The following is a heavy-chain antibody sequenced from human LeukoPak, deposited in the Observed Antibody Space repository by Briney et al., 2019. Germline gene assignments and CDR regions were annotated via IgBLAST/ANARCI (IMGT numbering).Heavy chain of an antibody. V-gene: IGHV1-18*04. J-gene: IGHJ4*02. CDR1: GYTFTGYY. Sequence: ASVKVSCKASGYTFTGYYMHWVRQAPGQGLEWMGWISAYNGNTNYAQKLQDRVTMTTDTSTSTAYMELRSLRSDDTAVYYCARDGAYDSSGYYSYYFDYWGQGTLVTVSS. CDR3: ARDGAYDSSGYYSYYFDY. CDR2: ISAYNGNT. D-gene: IGHD3-22*01.